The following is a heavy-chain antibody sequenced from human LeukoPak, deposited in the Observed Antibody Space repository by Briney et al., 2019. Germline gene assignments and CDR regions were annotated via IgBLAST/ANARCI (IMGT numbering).Heavy chain of an antibody. Sequence: PGGSLRLSCAASGFTFDRCDMHWVRHATGKGLEWVSAIGNAADTYYPGSVKGRFTISRENTKNSLYLQMNALRAGDTAVYFCAGGRGQIINYWGQGTLVTVSS. V-gene: IGHV3-13*01. CDR2: IGNAADT. CDR3: AGGRGQIINY. CDR1: GFTFDRCD. J-gene: IGHJ4*02.